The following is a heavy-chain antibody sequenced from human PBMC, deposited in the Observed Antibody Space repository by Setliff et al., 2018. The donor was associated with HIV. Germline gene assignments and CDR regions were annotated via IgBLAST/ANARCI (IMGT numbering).Heavy chain of an antibody. J-gene: IGHJ6*03. CDR1: GGSFSGNY. D-gene: IGHD6-13*01. Sequence: PSETLSLTCAVYGGSFSGNYWSWIRQSPGKGLEWIGEINHSGRTKYSPSLRSRVSISVDTSKNQFSLRLSSVTAADTAVYYCARVSCSSWYSIPQYYYYSMDVWGNGTTVTVSS. CDR3: ARVSCSSWYSIPQYYYYSMDV. V-gene: IGHV4-34*01. CDR2: INHSGRT.